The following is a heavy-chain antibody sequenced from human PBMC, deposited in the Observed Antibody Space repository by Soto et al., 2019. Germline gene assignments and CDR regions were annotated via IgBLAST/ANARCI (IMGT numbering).Heavy chain of an antibody. CDR2: IYYSGST. CDR1: GGSISRCDYY. D-gene: IGHD3-22*01. CDR3: ARDRRSKTYYYDSSGYRGFDP. Sequence: PSETLSLTCTVSGGSISRCDYYWGWVRHPPRKGLEWIGYIYYSGSTYYNPSLKSRVTISVDTCKNQFSLKLSSVTAADTAVYYCARDRRSKTYYYDSSGYRGFDPWGQGTLVTVSS. J-gene: IGHJ5*02. V-gene: IGHV4-30-4*01.